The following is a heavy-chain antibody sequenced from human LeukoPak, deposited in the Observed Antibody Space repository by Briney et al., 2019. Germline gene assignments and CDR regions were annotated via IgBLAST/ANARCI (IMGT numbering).Heavy chain of an antibody. CDR2: MNLNSGNT. J-gene: IGHJ4*02. CDR3: ARVDRGYSYGDDY. D-gene: IGHD5-18*01. CDR1: GYTFTSYD. Sequence: ASVTVSCKASGYTFTSYDINWVRQAPGQGLEWMGWMNLNSGNTGYAQKFQGRVTMTRNTSISTAYMELSSLRSEDTAVYYCARVDRGYSYGDDYWGQGTLVTVSS. V-gene: IGHV1-8*01.